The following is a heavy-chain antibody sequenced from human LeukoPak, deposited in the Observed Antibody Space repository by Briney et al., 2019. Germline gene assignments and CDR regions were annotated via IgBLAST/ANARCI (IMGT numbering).Heavy chain of an antibody. CDR1: GFTFSSYA. CDR3: ARDELDIVVVPAAKYYYYYMDV. J-gene: IGHJ6*03. CDR2: ISGSGGST. D-gene: IGHD2-2*03. Sequence: GGSLRLSCAASGFTFSSYAMSWVRQAPGKGLEWVSAISGSGGSTYYADSVKGRFTISRDNAKNSLYLQMNSLRAEDTAVYYCARDELDIVVVPAAKYYYYYMDVWGKGTTVTVSS. V-gene: IGHV3-23*01.